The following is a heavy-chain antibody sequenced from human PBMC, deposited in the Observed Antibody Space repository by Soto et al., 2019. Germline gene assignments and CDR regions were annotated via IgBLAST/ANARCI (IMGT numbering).Heavy chain of an antibody. D-gene: IGHD2-8*01. CDR2: INPKSGGT. CDR1: GYSFTDYH. J-gene: IGHJ6*02. CDR3: ARGDSTDCSNGVCSFFYNHDMDV. Sequence: ASVKVSCKASGYSFTDYHIHWVRQAPGQGLEWLGRINPKSGGTSTAQKFQGWVTMTTDTSTSTASMELTRLTSDDTAIYYCARGDSTDCSNGVCSFFYNHDMDVWGQGTTVTVSS. V-gene: IGHV1-2*04.